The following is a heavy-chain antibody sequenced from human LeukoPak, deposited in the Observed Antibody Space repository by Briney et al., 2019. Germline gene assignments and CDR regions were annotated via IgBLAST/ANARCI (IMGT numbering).Heavy chain of an antibody. CDR2: IKPDGTEK. V-gene: IGHV3-7*01. D-gene: IGHD1-26*01. J-gene: IGHJ4*02. CDR1: GFAITTYW. Sequence: PGGSLRLSCAASGFAITTYWMTWVRQAPGKGLEWVATIKPDGTEKYYVGSVKGRFTISRDNAENSLYLQMNSLRAGDTAVYYCARGGWELLFWGQGTLVTVSS. CDR3: ARGGWELLF.